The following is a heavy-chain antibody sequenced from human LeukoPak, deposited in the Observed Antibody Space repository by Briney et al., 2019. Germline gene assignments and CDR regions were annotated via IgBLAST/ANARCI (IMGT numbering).Heavy chain of an antibody. Sequence: GGSLRLSCAASGFTFSSYGMHWVRQAPGKGLEWVAVISYDGSNKYYADSVKGRLTISRDNSKNTLYLQMNSLRAEDTAVYYCAPRWPHPSGYWGQGTLVTVSS. CDR1: GFTFSSYG. CDR3: APRWPHPSGY. CDR2: ISYDGSNK. J-gene: IGHJ4*02. D-gene: IGHD2-15*01. V-gene: IGHV3-30*03.